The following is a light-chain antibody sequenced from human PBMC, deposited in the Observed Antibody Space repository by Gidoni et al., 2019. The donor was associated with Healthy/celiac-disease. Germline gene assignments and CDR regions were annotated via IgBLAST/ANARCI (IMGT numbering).Light chain of an antibody. CDR1: QSISSW. Sequence: DIQMTQSPSTLSASVGDRVTITCRASQSISSWLAWYQQKPGKAPKLLIYKASSLERGVPSRFSGSGSVTEFPLTISSLQPDDFATYYCQQYNSYSPRYTFGQGTKLEIK. CDR2: KAS. V-gene: IGKV1-5*03. J-gene: IGKJ2*01. CDR3: QQYNSYSPRYT.